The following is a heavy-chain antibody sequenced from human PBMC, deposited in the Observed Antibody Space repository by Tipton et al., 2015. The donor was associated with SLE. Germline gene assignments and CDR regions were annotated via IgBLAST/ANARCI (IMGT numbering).Heavy chain of an antibody. V-gene: IGHV4-59*12. Sequence: TLSLTCTVSGGSISGYYWNWIRHTPGKGLEWIGFIYYTGRNNYNPPLKSRVIISEDTSKKQFSLQLYSVTAADTAFYFCARGTYCGSGACFGDGRRWFDPWGQGTLVTVSS. J-gene: IGHJ5*02. CDR1: GGSISGYY. CDR2: IYYTGRN. D-gene: IGHD2-21*01. CDR3: ARGTYCGSGACFGDGRRWFDP.